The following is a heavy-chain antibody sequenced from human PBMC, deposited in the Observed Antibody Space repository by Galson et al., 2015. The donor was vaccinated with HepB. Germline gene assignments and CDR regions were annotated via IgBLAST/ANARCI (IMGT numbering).Heavy chain of an antibody. D-gene: IGHD4-23*01. CDR2: IRSKAYGGTT. V-gene: IGHV3-49*04. Sequence: SCKASGFTFGDYAMSWVRQAPGKGLEWVGFIRSKAYGGTTEYAASVKGRFTISRDDSKSIAYLQMNSLKTEDTAVYYCTRDAYGGNYYYYYGMDVWGQGTTVTVSS. CDR1: GFTFGDYA. J-gene: IGHJ6*02. CDR3: TRDAYGGNYYYYYGMDV.